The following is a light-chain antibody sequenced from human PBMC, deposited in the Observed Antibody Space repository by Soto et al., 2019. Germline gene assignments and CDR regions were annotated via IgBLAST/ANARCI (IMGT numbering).Light chain of an antibody. CDR2: EVS. J-gene: IGLJ2*01. V-gene: IGLV2-14*01. CDR3: SSYSFNDIVI. CDR1: NSDIGGFNY. Sequence: QSALTQPASVSGSPGQSITISCTGSNSDIGGFNYASWYQQHPGRAPKLIISEVSNRPSGVSNRFSGSKSGNAASLTISGLQAEDEADYYCSSYSFNDIVIFGGGTKVTVL.